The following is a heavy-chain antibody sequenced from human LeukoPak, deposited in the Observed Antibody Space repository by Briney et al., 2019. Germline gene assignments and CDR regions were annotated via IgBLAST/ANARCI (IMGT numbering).Heavy chain of an antibody. D-gene: IGHD3-3*01. V-gene: IGHV1-8*01. Sequence: GASVKVSCKASGYTFTSYDINWVRQATGQGLEWMGWMNPNSGNTGYAQKCQGRVTMTRNTSISTAYMELSSLRSEDTAVYYCARGRTPLTSTIFGVVTPGSNWFDPWGQGTLVTVSS. CDR1: GYTFTSYD. CDR3: ARGRTPLTSTIFGVVTPGSNWFDP. CDR2: MNPNSGNT. J-gene: IGHJ5*02.